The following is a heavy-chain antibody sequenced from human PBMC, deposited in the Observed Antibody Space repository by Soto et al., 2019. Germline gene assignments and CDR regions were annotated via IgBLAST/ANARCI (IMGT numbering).Heavy chain of an antibody. Sequence: PGGSLRLSCAASGFTVSSNYMSWVRQAPGKGLEWVSVIYSGGSTYYADSVKGRFTISRHNSKNTLYLQMNSLRAEDTAVYYCARVKGEGYYDILTGYWPRRDNWFDPWGQGTLVTVSS. CDR1: GFTVSSNY. D-gene: IGHD3-9*01. J-gene: IGHJ5*02. CDR3: ARVKGEGYYDILTGYWPRRDNWFDP. CDR2: IYSGGST. V-gene: IGHV3-53*04.